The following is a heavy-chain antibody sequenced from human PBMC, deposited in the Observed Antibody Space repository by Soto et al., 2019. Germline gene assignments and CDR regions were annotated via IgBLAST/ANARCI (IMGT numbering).Heavy chain of an antibody. CDR3: ARDTSNYFDY. CDR1: SYTFTSSG. CDR2: ISAYNGNT. D-gene: IGHD2-2*01. Sequence: QVQLVQSGVEVKKPGASVKVSCKASSYTFTSSGITLERRAPGQGLEWMGWISAYNGNTNYAQQLQGRVTMTTDTSTSTAYMELRSLRSDDTVIYYCARDTSNYFDYWGQGTLVTVSS. V-gene: IGHV1-18*01. J-gene: IGHJ4*02.